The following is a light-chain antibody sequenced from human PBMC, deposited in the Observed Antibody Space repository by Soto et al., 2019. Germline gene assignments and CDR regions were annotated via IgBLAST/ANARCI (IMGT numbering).Light chain of an antibody. J-gene: IGKJ4*01. V-gene: IGKV3D-15*01. CDR3: QQYDNWPLT. Sequence: EVVMTQSPGTLSVSPGERATLSCRASQSVRDNLAWYSQKPGQAPRLLIYGASTRATGTPARFSGSLSGTEFTLTISSLRSEDFAVYYCQQYDNWPLTCGRGTKVEIK. CDR1: QSVRDN. CDR2: GAS.